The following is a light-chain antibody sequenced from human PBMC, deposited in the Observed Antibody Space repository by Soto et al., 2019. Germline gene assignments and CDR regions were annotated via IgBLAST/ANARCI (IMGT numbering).Light chain of an antibody. CDR1: SSNIGSNY. CDR2: RNN. CDR3: AAWDDSLRDVV. J-gene: IGLJ2*01. V-gene: IGLV1-47*01. Sequence: QSVLTQPPSASGTPGQRVTISCSGSSSNIGSNYVYWYQQLPGTAPKLLIYRNNQRPSGVPDRFSGSKSGTSASLAISGLRSEDDADYYCAAWDDSLRDVVFGGGTKVTVL.